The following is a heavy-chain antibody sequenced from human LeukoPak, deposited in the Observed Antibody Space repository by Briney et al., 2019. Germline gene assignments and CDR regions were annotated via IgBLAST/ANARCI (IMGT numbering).Heavy chain of an antibody. CDR1: GGSISSYY. J-gene: IGHJ6*02. Sequence: SETLSLTCTVSGGSISSYYWSWIRQPPGKGLEWIRYIYYSGSINYNPSLKSRVTISVDTSKNQFSLKLSSVTAADTAVYYCAREEACSGGSCYYGMDVWGQGTTVTVSS. CDR3: AREEACSGGSCYYGMDV. CDR2: IYYSGSI. D-gene: IGHD2-15*01. V-gene: IGHV4-59*01.